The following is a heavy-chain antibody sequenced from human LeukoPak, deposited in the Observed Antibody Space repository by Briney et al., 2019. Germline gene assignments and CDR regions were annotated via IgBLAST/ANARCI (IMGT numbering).Heavy chain of an antibody. CDR1: GFTFSSYA. D-gene: IGHD1-26*01. CDR3: AKGTSYIVY. Sequence: GGSLRLPCAASGFTFSSYAMSWVRQAPGKGLEWVSTISSNGGSTYYADSVKGRFTISRDNSNNTLYLQMNSLRAEDTAVYYCAKGTSYIVYWGQGTLITVSS. V-gene: IGHV3-23*01. CDR2: ISSNGGST. J-gene: IGHJ4*02.